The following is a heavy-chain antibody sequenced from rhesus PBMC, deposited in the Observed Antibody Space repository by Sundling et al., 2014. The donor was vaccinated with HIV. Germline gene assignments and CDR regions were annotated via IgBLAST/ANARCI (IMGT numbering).Heavy chain of an antibody. D-gene: IGHD2-21*01. CDR2: IPYDGSKT. Sequence: EVQLVESGGGLVQPGGSLRLSCAASGFTFSNYGFHWVRQAPGKGLEWVAVIPYDGSKTYYIDSVKDRFTISRDNSKTMLYLQMNSLKLEDSAVYYCGSVAPSAYWGQGVLVTVSS. CDR3: GSVAPSAY. J-gene: IGHJ4*01. V-gene: IGHV3-54*02. CDR1: GFTFSNYG.